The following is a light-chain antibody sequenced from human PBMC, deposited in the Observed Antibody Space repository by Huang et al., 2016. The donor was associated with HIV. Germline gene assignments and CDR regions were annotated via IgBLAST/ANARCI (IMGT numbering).Light chain of an antibody. Sequence: EIVLTQSPGTLSLSPGEGATLSCRASQSLSGTYLAWYQKKPGQAPRLLIYGASSRATGIPDRFSGSGSGTDFTLTISRLEPEDFAVYYCQQYGSSLYTFGQGTKVEIK. CDR1: QSLSGTY. CDR2: GAS. J-gene: IGKJ2*01. V-gene: IGKV3-20*01. CDR3: QQYGSSLYT.